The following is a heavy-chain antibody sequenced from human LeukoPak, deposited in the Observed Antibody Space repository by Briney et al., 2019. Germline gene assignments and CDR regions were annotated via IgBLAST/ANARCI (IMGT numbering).Heavy chain of an antibody. Sequence: GGSLRLSCAASGFTFSSYAMHWVRQAPGKGLEWVAVISYDGSNKYYADSVKGRFTISRDNAKNTLYLEMNSLRAEDTAVYYCARDRGYSIDYWGQGTLVTASS. D-gene: IGHD5-18*01. CDR1: GFTFSSYA. V-gene: IGHV3-30-3*01. CDR3: ARDRGYSIDY. CDR2: ISYDGSNK. J-gene: IGHJ4*02.